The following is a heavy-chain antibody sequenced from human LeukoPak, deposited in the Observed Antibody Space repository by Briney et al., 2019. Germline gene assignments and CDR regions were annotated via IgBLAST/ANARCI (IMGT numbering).Heavy chain of an antibody. D-gene: IGHD3-16*01. Sequence: SETLSLTCTVSGGSISTSNDYCGWIRQPPGKGLEWIGNIFYSGSTYYSPSRRTRVTLSVDKSKNQFSLKVPSVPAADTALYYCGRSAGFVHFDHWGQGTLVTVSS. V-gene: IGHV4-39*07. CDR1: GGSISTSNDY. CDR3: GRSAGFVHFDH. CDR2: IFYSGST. J-gene: IGHJ4*02.